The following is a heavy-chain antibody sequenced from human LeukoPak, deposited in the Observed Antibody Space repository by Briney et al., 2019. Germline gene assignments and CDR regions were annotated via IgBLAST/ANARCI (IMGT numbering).Heavy chain of an antibody. J-gene: IGHJ4*02. CDR3: ARDLWRRGYIYGLGY. CDR2: ISSSGSTT. D-gene: IGHD5-18*01. CDR1: GFTFSDYY. V-gene: IGHV3-11*01. Sequence: PGGSLRLSCAASGFTFSDYYMSWIRQAPGKGLEWVSYISSSGSTTYYADSVKGRFTISRDSAKNSLYLQMNSLRAEDTAVYYCARDLWRRGYIYGLGYWGQGTLVTVSS.